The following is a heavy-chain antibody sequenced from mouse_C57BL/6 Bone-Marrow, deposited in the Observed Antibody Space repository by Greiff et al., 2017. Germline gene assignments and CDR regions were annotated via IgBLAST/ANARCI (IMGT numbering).Heavy chain of an antibody. J-gene: IGHJ2*01. Sequence: QVQLQQSGPGLVQPSQSLSITCTVSGFSLTSYGVHWVRQSPGKGLEWLGVIWRGGSTDYNAAFMYRLSLTKAKYTSQVFCKMNSLQADDTAIFYCAKRGYYYGLDYWGQGTTLTVSS. CDR3: AKRGYYYGLDY. V-gene: IGHV2-5*01. CDR1: GFSLTSYG. D-gene: IGHD1-1*01. CDR2: IWRGGST.